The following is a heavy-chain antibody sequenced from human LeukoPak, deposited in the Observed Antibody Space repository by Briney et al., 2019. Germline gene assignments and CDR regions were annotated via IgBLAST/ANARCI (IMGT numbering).Heavy chain of an antibody. J-gene: IGHJ4*02. CDR1: GYSISSGYY. CDR3: ARHIREQQLENIAVAGPLMVYFDY. CDR2: IYHSGST. Sequence: SETLSLTCTVSGYSISSGYYWGCIRQPPGKGLEWIGGIYHSGSTYYNPSLKSRVTISVDTSKNQFSLRLSSVTAADTAVYYCARHIREQQLENIAVAGPLMVYFDYWGQGTLVTVSS. D-gene: IGHD6-19*01. V-gene: IGHV4-38-2*02.